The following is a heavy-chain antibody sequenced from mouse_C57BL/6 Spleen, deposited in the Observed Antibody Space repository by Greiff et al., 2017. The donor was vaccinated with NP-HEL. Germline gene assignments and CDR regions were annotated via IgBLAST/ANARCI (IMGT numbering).Heavy chain of an antibody. J-gene: IGHJ2*01. CDR2: IDPSDSYT. Sequence: VQLQQPGAELVRPGTSVKLSCKASGYTFTSYWMHWVKQRPGQGLEWIGVIDPSDSYTNYNQKFKGKATLTVDTSSSTAYMQLSSLTSEDAAVYYCARSGDDYGFDYWGQGTTLTVSS. CDR1: GYTFTSYW. D-gene: IGHD2-4*01. V-gene: IGHV1-59*01. CDR3: ARSGDDYGFDY.